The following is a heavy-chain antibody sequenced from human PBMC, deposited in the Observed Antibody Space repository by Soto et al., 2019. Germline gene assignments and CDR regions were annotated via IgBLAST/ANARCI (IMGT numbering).Heavy chain of an antibody. Sequence: QVQLVQSGAEEKKPGASVKVSCKASGYTFTNYAMHWVRQAPGQRLEWMGWINAGNGNTKYSQKFQGRVTITRDTSASTAYMELSSLISEDKAVYYCARVSGYYLPDYWGQGTLVTVSS. D-gene: IGHD5-12*01. CDR3: ARVSGYYLPDY. J-gene: IGHJ4*02. CDR2: INAGNGNT. V-gene: IGHV1-3*05. CDR1: GYTFTNYA.